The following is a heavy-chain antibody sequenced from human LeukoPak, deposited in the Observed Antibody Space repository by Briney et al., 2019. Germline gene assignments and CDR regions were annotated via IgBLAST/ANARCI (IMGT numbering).Heavy chain of an antibody. D-gene: IGHD5-24*01. CDR3: ARDGEEMATIGY. V-gene: IGHV4-39*07. CDR1: AGSISSSSYD. Sequence: SETLSLTCTVSAGSISSSSYDWGWIRQPPGKGLEWIGSIYYSGSTYYNPSLKSRVTISVDTSKNQFSLKLSSVTAADTSVYYCARDGEEMATIGYWGQGTLVTVSS. J-gene: IGHJ4*02. CDR2: IYYSGST.